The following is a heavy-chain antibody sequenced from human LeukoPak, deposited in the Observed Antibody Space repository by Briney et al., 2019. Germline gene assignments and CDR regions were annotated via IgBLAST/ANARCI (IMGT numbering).Heavy chain of an antibody. CDR3: IGSGGWPGY. D-gene: IGHD1-26*01. V-gene: IGHV3-74*01. J-gene: IGHJ4*02. CDR2: IASDGST. CDR1: GFTFSSYW. Sequence: GGSPRLSCAASGFTFSSYWMHWVRQAPGKGLVWVSRIASDGSTVYADSVKGRFTISRDNAKDTVYLQMNSLRVEDTAVYYCIGSGGWPGYWGQGTLVTVSS.